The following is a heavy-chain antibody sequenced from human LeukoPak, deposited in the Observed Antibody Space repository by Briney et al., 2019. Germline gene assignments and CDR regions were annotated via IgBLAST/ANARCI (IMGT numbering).Heavy chain of an antibody. CDR1: GGSFSGYY. Sequence: SETLSLTCAVYGGSFSGYYWSWIRQPPGKGLEWIGEINHSGSTNYNPSLKSRVTISVDTSKNQFSLKLSSVTAADTAVYYCGRGVVGATTGIDYWGQGTLVTVSS. CDR2: INHSGST. CDR3: GRGVVGATTGIDY. D-gene: IGHD1-26*01. V-gene: IGHV4-34*01. J-gene: IGHJ4*02.